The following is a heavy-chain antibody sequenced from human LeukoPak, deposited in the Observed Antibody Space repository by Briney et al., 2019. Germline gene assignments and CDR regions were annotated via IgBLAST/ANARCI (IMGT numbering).Heavy chain of an antibody. D-gene: IGHD2-2*01. J-gene: IGHJ6*02. CDR2: IHTSGTT. CDR1: GDSMGTYY. Sequence: PSETLSLTCTVTGDSMGTYYWSFIRQPAGKGLEWIGRIHTSGTTWYNASLKSRVTMSIDASNNQFSLRLTSVTAADTAVFYCARHVGYCSSTSCPLRYYYGMDVWGQGTTVTVSS. CDR3: ARHVGYCSSTSCPLRYYYGMDV. V-gene: IGHV4-4*07.